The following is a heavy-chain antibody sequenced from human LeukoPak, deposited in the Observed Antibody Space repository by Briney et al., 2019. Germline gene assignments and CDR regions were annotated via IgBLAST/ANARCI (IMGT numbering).Heavy chain of an antibody. J-gene: IGHJ6*03. Sequence: GGSPRLSCTGSGFTFGDHAMSWVRQAPGKGLEWVGFIRSKAYRGTTEYAASVKGRFTISRDDSASIAYLQMNSLKTEDTAVYYCARGPIQLWIHNAMDVWGKGTTVTVSS. CDR1: GFTFGDHA. V-gene: IGHV3-49*04. CDR2: IRSKAYRGTT. D-gene: IGHD1-1*01. CDR3: ARGPIQLWIHNAMDV.